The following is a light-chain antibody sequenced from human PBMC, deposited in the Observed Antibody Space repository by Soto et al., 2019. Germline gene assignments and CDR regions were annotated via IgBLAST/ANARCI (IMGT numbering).Light chain of an antibody. Sequence: EIVLTQSPGTLSLSPGERATLSCRAGQGFSSNDACYQQKPRQPPRLLLYQRAARAAGSPGGFSGSGAGTEVTLTISRLQAEDFAVYYCQQHNSRPPWTFGQGTKVDIK. CDR1: QGFSSN. CDR2: QRA. V-gene: IGKV3-15*01. CDR3: QQHNSRPPWT. J-gene: IGKJ1*01.